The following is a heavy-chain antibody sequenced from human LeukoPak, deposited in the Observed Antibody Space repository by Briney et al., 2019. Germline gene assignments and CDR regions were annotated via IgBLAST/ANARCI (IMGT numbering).Heavy chain of an antibody. V-gene: IGHV1-18*01. J-gene: IGHJ3*02. Sequence: ASVKVSCKASGYTFTSYGISWVRQAPGQGLEWMGWISAYNGNTNYAQKLQGRVSMTADTSTSTAYMELRSLRSDDTAVYYCARGGYSSGWYKIWAFDIWGQGTMVTVSS. CDR3: ARGGYSSGWYKIWAFDI. D-gene: IGHD6-19*01. CDR2: ISAYNGNT. CDR1: GYTFTSYG.